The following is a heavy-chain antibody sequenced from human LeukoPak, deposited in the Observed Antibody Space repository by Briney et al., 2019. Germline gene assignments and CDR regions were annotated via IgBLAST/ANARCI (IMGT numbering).Heavy chain of an antibody. CDR1: GYNLTTYG. J-gene: IGHJ5*02. D-gene: IGHD2-8*01. CDR3: ARVRSNIVLMVYATNNWFDP. Sequence: ASVKVSCKASGYNLTTYGISRVRQAPGQGLEWMGWISAYNGNTNYAQKLQGRVTMTTDTSTSTAYMELRSLRSDDTAVYYCARVRSNIVLMVYATNNWFDPWGQGTLVTVSP. CDR2: ISAYNGNT. V-gene: IGHV1-18*01.